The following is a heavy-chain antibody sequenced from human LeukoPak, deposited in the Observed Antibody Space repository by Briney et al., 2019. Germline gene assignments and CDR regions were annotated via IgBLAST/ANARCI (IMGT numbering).Heavy chain of an antibody. CDR3: TRDQGLVCSGGSCYYFDY. D-gene: IGHD2-15*01. CDR1: GFTFCDDA. Sequence: RSLRLSCTASGFTFCDDAMGWCRRGPGEGLEWGWCIRSKAYGGTTEYAASVKGRFTISRDDSKSIGYLQMNSLKTEDTAVYYCTRDQGLVCSGGSCYYFDYWGQGTLVTVSS. V-gene: IGHV3-49*03. J-gene: IGHJ4*02. CDR2: IRSKAYGGTT.